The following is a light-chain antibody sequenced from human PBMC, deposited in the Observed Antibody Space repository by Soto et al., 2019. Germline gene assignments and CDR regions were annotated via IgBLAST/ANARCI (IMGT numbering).Light chain of an antibody. Sequence: DIQLTQSPSFLSASVGDRVTITCRASQGINSYLAWYQQKPGKAPKLLIYAASTLQSGVPSRFSGNGSGTEFTLTISSLQPEDFATYYCQQLKSNLITFGQGTRLEIK. J-gene: IGKJ5*01. CDR3: QQLKSNLIT. CDR2: AAS. V-gene: IGKV1-9*01. CDR1: QGINSY.